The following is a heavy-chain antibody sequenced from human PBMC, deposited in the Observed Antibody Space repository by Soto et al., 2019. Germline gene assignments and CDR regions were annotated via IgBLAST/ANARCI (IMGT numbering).Heavy chain of an antibody. Sequence: ASVKVSCKASGGTFSSYAISWVRQAPRQGLEWMGWITPYNGNANYAQKHQDRLTITTDTSTNTAYLELRSLRSDDTAVYFCARARMYSGAYHDYWGQGTLVTVSS. CDR3: ARARMYSGAYHDY. CDR2: ITPYNGNA. J-gene: IGHJ4*02. V-gene: IGHV1-18*01. CDR1: GGTFSSYA. D-gene: IGHD1-26*01.